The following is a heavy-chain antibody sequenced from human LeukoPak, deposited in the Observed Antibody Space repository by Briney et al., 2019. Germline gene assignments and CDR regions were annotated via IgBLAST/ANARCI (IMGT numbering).Heavy chain of an antibody. CDR1: GLTFSHYW. Sequence: PAGSLKRSYAASGLTFSHYWMRCVLHAPGKGVEWVANINQDGSEKFYMDSVKGRFTISRDKAKNSLYLQMNSLRAEDTAGYYCAELGAGWGHGTLVTVFS. D-gene: IGHD1-26*01. CDR3: AELGAG. J-gene: IGHJ4*01. V-gene: IGHV3-7*01. CDR2: INQDGSEK.